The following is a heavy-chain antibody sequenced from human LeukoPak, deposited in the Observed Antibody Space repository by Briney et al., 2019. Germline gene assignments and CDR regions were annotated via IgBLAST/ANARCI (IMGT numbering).Heavy chain of an antibody. D-gene: IGHD3-22*01. CDR2: IIPILGIA. V-gene: IGHV1-69*02. CDR3: ARTLYDSSGYGGHNAFDI. CDR1: GGTFSSYT. J-gene: IGHJ3*02. Sequence: ASVKVSCEASGGTFSSYTISWVRQAPGQGLEWMGRIIPILGIANYAQKFQGRVTITADKSTSTAYMELSSLRSEDTAVYYCARTLYDSSGYGGHNAFDIWGQGTMVTVSS.